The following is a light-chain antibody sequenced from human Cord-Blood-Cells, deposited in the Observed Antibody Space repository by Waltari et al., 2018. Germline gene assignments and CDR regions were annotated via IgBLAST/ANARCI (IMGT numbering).Light chain of an antibody. CDR2: DAS. J-gene: IGKJ2*01. Sequence: EIVLTQSPATLSLSPGDRATLPCRASQSVSSYLAWYQQKPGQAPRLLIYDASNRATGIPARFSGSGSGTDFTLTISSLEPEDFAVYYCQQRSNWSMYTFGQGTKLEIK. CDR1: QSVSSY. V-gene: IGKV3-11*01. CDR3: QQRSNWSMYT.